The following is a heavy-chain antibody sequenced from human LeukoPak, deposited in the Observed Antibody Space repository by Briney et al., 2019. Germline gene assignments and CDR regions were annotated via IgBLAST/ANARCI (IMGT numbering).Heavy chain of an antibody. J-gene: IGHJ4*02. CDR2: MNQDGSER. CDR3: ARDSGGLRLFDC. Sequence: GGSLRFSCAASGFTFSADWMSWVRQAPGKGLEWVASMNQDGSERYYVDSVEGRFTISRDNTKNSLYLQMNSLRAEDTAVYYCARDSGGLRLFDCWGQGTLVTVSS. CDR1: GFTFSADW. D-gene: IGHD5-12*01. V-gene: IGHV3-7*01.